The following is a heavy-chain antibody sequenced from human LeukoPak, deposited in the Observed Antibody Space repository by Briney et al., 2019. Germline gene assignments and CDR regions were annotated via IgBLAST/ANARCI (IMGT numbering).Heavy chain of an antibody. Sequence: ASVKVSCKVSGYTPTELSMHWVRQPPAKGLEWMGGFDPEDGETIYAQKFQGRVTMTEDTSTDTAYMELSSLRSEDTAVYYCATGVGYSGYGSVFDYWGQGTLVTVSS. CDR3: ATGVGYSGYGSVFDY. J-gene: IGHJ4*02. D-gene: IGHD5-12*01. V-gene: IGHV1-24*01. CDR2: FDPEDGET. CDR1: GYTPTELS.